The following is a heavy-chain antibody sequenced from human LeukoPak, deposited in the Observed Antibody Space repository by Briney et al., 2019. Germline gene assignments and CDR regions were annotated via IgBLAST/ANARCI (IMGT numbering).Heavy chain of an antibody. J-gene: IGHJ4*02. Sequence: PSETLSLTCTVSGGSISSSSYYWSWIRQPPGKGLEWIGSIYYSGSTYYNPSLKSRVTISVDTSKNQFSLKLSSVTAADTAVYYCARLPNGYYFDYWGQGTLVTVSS. CDR2: IYYSGST. CDR3: ARLPNGYYFDY. D-gene: IGHD3-16*01. V-gene: IGHV4-39*01. CDR1: GGSISSSSYY.